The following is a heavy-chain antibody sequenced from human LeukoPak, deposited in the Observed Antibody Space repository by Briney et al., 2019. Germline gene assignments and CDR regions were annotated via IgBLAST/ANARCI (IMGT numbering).Heavy chain of an antibody. V-gene: IGHV3-48*02. Sequence: GGSLRLSCAASGFTYSSYSMNWVRQAPGKGLEWVSYISSSSSTIYYADSVKGRFTISRDNAKNSLYLQMNSLRDEDTAVYYCARGTMSFRGYYVFDYWGQGTQVTVSS. D-gene: IGHD3-10*02. CDR1: GFTYSSYS. J-gene: IGHJ4*02. CDR2: ISSSSSTI. CDR3: ARGTMSFRGYYVFDY.